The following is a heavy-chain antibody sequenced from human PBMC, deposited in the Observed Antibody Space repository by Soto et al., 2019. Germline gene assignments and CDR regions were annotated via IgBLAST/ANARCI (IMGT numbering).Heavy chain of an antibody. D-gene: IGHD2-21*02. Sequence: ASVKVSCKASGYTYTSYYMHWVRQAPGQGLEWMGIINPSGGSTYYNPSLKSRVTISVDTSKNQFSLKPSSVTAADTAVYYCARARSGDRRFDSWGQGALVTVSS. CDR1: GYTYTSYY. V-gene: IGHV1-46*01. J-gene: IGHJ4*02. CDR3: ARARSGDRRFDS. CDR2: INPSGGST.